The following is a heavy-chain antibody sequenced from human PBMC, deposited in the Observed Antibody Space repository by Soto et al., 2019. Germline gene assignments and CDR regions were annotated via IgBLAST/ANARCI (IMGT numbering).Heavy chain of an antibody. CDR3: AKDKNRGQEIGITIFGDFDY. D-gene: IGHD3-3*01. CDR2: ISGSGGST. Sequence: EVQLLESGGGLVQPGGSLRLSCAASGFTFSSYAMSWVRQAPGKGLEWVSAISGSGGSTYYADSVKGRFTISRDNSKNTLYLQMNSLRAEETAVYYCAKDKNRGQEIGITIFGDFDYWGQGTLVTVSS. V-gene: IGHV3-23*01. CDR1: GFTFSSYA. J-gene: IGHJ4*02.